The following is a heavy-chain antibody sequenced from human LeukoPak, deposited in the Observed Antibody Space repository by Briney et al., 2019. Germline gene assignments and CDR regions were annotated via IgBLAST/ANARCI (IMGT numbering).Heavy chain of an antibody. Sequence: GGSLGLSCAASGFSFSSYWMSWVRQAPGKGLEWVANIKQDGSENYYVDSAKGRFTISRDNAKNSLYLQMNSLTAEDTAVYYCATDLGSSRPNFWGQGILVTVSS. CDR3: ATDLGSSRPNF. CDR2: IKQDGSEN. CDR1: GFSFSSYW. D-gene: IGHD6-13*01. V-gene: IGHV3-7*01. J-gene: IGHJ4*02.